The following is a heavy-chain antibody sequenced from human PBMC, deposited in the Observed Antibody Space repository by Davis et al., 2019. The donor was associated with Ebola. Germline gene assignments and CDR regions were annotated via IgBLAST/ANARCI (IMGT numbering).Heavy chain of an antibody. CDR2: INPNSGGT. CDR3: ARTRDGNY. V-gene: IGHV1-2*02. D-gene: IGHD2-15*01. Sequence: ASVNVSRMASRYTFTGYYMHWVRQAPRQGLEWMGWINPNSGGTNYAQKFQGRVTMTRDTSISTAYMELSRLRSDDTAVYYCARTRDGNYWGQGTLVTVSS. CDR1: RYTFTGYY. J-gene: IGHJ4*02.